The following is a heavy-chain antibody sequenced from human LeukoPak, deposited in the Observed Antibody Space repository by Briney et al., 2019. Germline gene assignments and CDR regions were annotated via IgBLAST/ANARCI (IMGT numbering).Heavy chain of an antibody. Sequence: SETLSLTCTVSGGSISSSSYYWGWIRQPPGKGLEWIGSIYYSGSTYYNPSIKSRVTISVDTSKNQFSLKLSSVTAADTAVYYCARQGGYCSSTSCPFDYWGQGTLVTVSS. CDR3: ARQGGYCSSTSCPFDY. CDR1: GGSISSSSYY. V-gene: IGHV4-39*01. J-gene: IGHJ4*02. D-gene: IGHD2-2*01. CDR2: IYYSGST.